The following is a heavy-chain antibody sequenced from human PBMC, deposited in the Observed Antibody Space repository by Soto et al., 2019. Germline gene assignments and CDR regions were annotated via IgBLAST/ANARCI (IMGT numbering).Heavy chain of an antibody. D-gene: IGHD1-26*01. V-gene: IGHV3-72*01. CDR3: ASLAGAKEGFDY. CDR2: TTNKANSYTT. J-gene: IGHJ4*02. Sequence: EVPLVESGGGLVQPGGSLRLSCAASGFILTDHYMDWVRQAPGKGLEWVGRTTNKANSYTTEYAASVKGRFTISRDDSKNSLYLQMNSLKTEDTAVYYCASLAGAKEGFDYWGQGTLVTVSS. CDR1: GFILTDHY.